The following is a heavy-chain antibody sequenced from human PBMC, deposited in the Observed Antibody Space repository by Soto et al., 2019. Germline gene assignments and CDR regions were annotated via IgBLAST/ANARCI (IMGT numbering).Heavy chain of an antibody. CDR3: ATGAYYYGSGSYYPLADYYYYGMDV. V-gene: IGHV1-24*01. Sequence: GASVKVSCKVSGYTLTELSMHWVRQAPGKGLEWMGGFDPEDGETIYAQKFQGRVTMTEDTSTDTAYMELSSLRSEDTAVYYCATGAYYYGSGSYYPLADYYYYGMDVWGQGTTVTVSS. CDR1: GYTLTELS. D-gene: IGHD3-10*01. CDR2: FDPEDGET. J-gene: IGHJ6*02.